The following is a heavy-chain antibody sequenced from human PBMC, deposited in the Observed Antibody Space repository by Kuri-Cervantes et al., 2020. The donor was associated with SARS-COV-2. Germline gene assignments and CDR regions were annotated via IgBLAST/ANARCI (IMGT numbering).Heavy chain of an antibody. CDR2: IDPSDSYT. CDR3: ARRHCSSTSCYLDY. D-gene: IGHD2-2*01. CDR1: GYTFTNFW. J-gene: IGHJ4*02. V-gene: IGHV5-10-1*01. Sequence: GESLKISCQDSGYTFTNFWIGWVRQQPGKGLEWMGRIDPSDSYTNYSPSFQGHVTISADKSISTAYLQWSSLKASDTAMYYCARRHCSSTSCYLDYWGQGTLVTVSS.